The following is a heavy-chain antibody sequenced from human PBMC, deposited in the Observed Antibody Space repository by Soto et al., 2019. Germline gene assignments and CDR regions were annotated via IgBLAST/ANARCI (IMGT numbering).Heavy chain of an antibody. CDR1: GLTFSSYA. CDR3: AKDRGYDSSGYPSLFDY. Sequence: PGGSLRLSCASSGLTFSSYAMSWVRQAPGKGLEWVSAISGSGGSTYYADSVKGRFTISRDNSKNTLYLQMNSLRAEDTAVYYCAKDRGYDSSGYPSLFDYWGQGTLVTVSS. CDR2: ISGSGGST. J-gene: IGHJ4*02. D-gene: IGHD3-22*01. V-gene: IGHV3-23*01.